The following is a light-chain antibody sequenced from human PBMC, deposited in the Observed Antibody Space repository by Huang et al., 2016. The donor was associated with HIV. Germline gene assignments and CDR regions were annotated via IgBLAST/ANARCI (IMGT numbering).Light chain of an antibody. CDR2: AAS. CDR3: QQYNDFRST. V-gene: IGKV3-15*01. CDR1: QIVSSH. Sequence: ETVMTQSPVTLSVSPGDRASLSCRSSQIVSSHFAWYQQKPGQAPRLLIYAASTRATGGPARFSGSGAGKEFTLTISTLQSEDSAVYYCQQYNDFRSTFGPGTRVEIK. J-gene: IGKJ3*01.